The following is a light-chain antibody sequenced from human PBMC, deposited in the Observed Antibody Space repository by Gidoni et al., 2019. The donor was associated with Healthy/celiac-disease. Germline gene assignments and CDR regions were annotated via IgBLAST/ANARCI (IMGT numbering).Light chain of an antibody. Sequence: AIRMTQSPSSFSASTGDRVTITCRASQGISPYLAWYQQKPGKAPKLLIYAASTLQSGVPSRFSGSGSGTDFTLTISCLQSEDFATYYCQQYYSYPPTFGQGTKVEIK. CDR2: AAS. CDR3: QQYYSYPPT. V-gene: IGKV1-8*01. J-gene: IGKJ1*01. CDR1: QGISPY.